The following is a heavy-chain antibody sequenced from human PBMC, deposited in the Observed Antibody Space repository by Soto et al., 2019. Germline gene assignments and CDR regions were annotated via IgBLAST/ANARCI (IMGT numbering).Heavy chain of an antibody. Sequence: SGPTLVNPTQALTLTCSFSGFSLSTGGRGVGWIRQPPGKAPEWLALIYWNDDKRFSPSLKSRLTITKDTSKNQVVLTMTNMDPVDTATYYCAHRGYGDYPRDNWFDPWGQGTLVTVSS. CDR2: IYWNDDK. CDR1: GFSLSTGGRG. D-gene: IGHD4-17*01. J-gene: IGHJ5*02. CDR3: AHRGYGDYPRDNWFDP. V-gene: IGHV2-5*01.